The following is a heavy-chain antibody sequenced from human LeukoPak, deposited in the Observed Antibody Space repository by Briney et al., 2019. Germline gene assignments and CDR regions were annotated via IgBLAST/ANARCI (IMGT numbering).Heavy chain of an antibody. CDR2: MKPNTGDT. J-gene: IGHJ5*02. V-gene: IGHV1-8*01. CDR1: GYTFTRYD. Sequence: ASAKVSCKASGYTFTRYDIKGVRQTTAQRLECMGWMKPNTGDTVYAQKFQGRVTMTRNTSTGTAYMELSSLTSEDTAVYYCARMHYYDTINPNWFDPWGQGTLVTVSS. CDR3: ARMHYYDTINPNWFDP. D-gene: IGHD3-22*01.